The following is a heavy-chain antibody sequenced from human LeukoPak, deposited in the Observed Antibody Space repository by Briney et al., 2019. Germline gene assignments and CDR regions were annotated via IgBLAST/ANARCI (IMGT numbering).Heavy chain of an antibody. CDR3: AKDRPGGVPYYFDY. V-gene: IGHV3-30*02. CDR2: IRYDGSNK. D-gene: IGHD3-10*01. J-gene: IGHJ4*02. Sequence: GGSLRLSCAASEFTFSNAWMSWVRQAPGKGLEWVAFIRYDGSNKYYADSVKGRFTISRDNSKNTLYLQMNSLRAEDTAVYYCAKDRPGGVPYYFDYWSQGTLVTVSS. CDR1: EFTFSNAW.